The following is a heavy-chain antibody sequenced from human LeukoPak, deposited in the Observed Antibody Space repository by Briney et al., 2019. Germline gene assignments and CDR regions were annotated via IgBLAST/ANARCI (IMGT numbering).Heavy chain of an antibody. D-gene: IGHD3-22*01. Sequence: SETLSLICTVSGGSIRNYYWSWIRQPPGKGLEWIGYVYNSGSTNYDPSLGSRVTISVDASKKQFSLKLTSVTAADTAVYFCARVPIYDSSLFDYWGQGTLVTVSS. CDR2: VYNSGST. J-gene: IGHJ4*02. V-gene: IGHV4-59*01. CDR1: GGSIRNYY. CDR3: ARVPIYDSSLFDY.